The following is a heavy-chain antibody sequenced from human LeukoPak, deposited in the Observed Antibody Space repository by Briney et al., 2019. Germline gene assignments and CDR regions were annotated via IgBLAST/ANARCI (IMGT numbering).Heavy chain of an antibody. CDR2: ISGGGGST. J-gene: IGHJ3*02. CDR3: AKDRAVYYYDSSGSIDAFDI. V-gene: IGHV3-23*01. D-gene: IGHD3-22*01. Sequence: GGSLRLSCAASGFTFSSCAMSWVRQAPGKGLEWVSAISGGGGSTYYADSVKGRFTISRDNSKNTLYLQMNSLRAEDTAVYYCAKDRAVYYYDSSGSIDAFDIWGQGTMVTVSS. CDR1: GFTFSSCA.